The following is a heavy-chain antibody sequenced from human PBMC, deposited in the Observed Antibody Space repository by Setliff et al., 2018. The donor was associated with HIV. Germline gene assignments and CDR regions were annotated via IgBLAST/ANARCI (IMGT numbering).Heavy chain of an antibody. Sequence: PGGSLRLSCEASEFTVRSNYMSWVRQAPGKGLEWVSILHSVYKTSYSESVRGRFTIARDNAKNLLFLYMDSLRPEDTAVYYCARGVSPDSSNYYYYYMDVWGKGTTVTVSS. D-gene: IGHD4-4*01. CDR3: ARGVSPDSSNYYYYYMDV. CDR1: EFTVRSNY. J-gene: IGHJ6*03. CDR2: LHSVYKT. V-gene: IGHV3-66*02.